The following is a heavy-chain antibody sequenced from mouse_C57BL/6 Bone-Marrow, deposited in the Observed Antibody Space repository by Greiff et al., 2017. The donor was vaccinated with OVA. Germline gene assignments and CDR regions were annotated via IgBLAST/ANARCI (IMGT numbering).Heavy chain of an antibody. J-gene: IGHJ4*01. CDR3: AREGYYGNYAMDY. CDR1: GYTFTSYW. V-gene: IGHV1-55*01. Sequence: QVQLQQPGAELVKPGASVKMSCKASGYTFTSYWITWVKQRPGQGLEWIGDIYPGSGGTNYNEKFKSKATLTVDKSSSTAYMQLSSLTSEDSAVYYCAREGYYGNYAMDYWGQGTAVTVSS. CDR2: IYPGSGGT. D-gene: IGHD1-1*01.